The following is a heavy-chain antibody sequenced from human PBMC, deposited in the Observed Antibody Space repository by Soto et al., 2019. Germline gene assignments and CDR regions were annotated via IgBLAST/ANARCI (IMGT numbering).Heavy chain of an antibody. J-gene: IGHJ3*01. V-gene: IGHV3-48*01. Sequence: EVQLMESGGNLVHPGGSLRLSCAASGFTFSAYSMNWVRQAPGKGLEWLSYIRSSTYAIHYADSVKGRFTISRDDAEISLYLQMNSLRAEDTAVYYCVRDHIYAFDVWGQGTMVTGSS. D-gene: IGHD2-21*01. CDR2: IRSSTYAI. CDR1: GFTFSAYS. CDR3: VRDHIYAFDV.